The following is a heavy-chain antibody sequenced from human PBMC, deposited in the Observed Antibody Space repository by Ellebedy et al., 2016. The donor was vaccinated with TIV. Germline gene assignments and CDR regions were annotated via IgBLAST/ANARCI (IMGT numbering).Heavy chain of an antibody. D-gene: IGHD6-19*01. V-gene: IGHV5-10-1*01. J-gene: IGHJ4*02. Sequence: ASVKVSCKGSGYSFTSYWIGWVRQMPGKGLEWMGRISPIDSYTNYNPSLQGHVTISADKSITTAYLQWSSLKASDTAIYFCARNVGSSGLIDYWGQGTLVTVSS. CDR1: GYSFTSYW. CDR3: ARNVGSSGLIDY. CDR2: ISPIDSYT.